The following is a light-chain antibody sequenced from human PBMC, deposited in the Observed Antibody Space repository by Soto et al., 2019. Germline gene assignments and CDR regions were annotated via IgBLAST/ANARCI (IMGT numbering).Light chain of an antibody. J-gene: IGKJ1*01. Sequence: DIQMTQSPSSLSASVGDRVTITCRASQSISSYLNWYQQKPGKAPKLLIYAASSLQSGVPSRFSGSGSGTDFTLTISSLQPEDFATYYCQQSYSTLRTFGQGTKADI. CDR3: QQSYSTLRT. CDR2: AAS. V-gene: IGKV1-39*01. CDR1: QSISSY.